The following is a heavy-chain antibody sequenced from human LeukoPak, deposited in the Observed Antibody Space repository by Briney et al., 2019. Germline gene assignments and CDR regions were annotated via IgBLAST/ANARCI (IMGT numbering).Heavy chain of an antibody. CDR1: GYTFTSYY. V-gene: IGHV1-46*01. J-gene: IGHJ4*02. CDR2: INPSGGST. Sequence: ASVKVSCKASGYTFTSYYMHWVRQAPGQGLEWMGIINPSGGSTNYAQKFQGRVTMTRDMSTSTVYMELSSVRSEDTAVYYCAREPFADYDSSGNLPSPFDYWGQGTLVTVSS. D-gene: IGHD3-22*01. CDR3: AREPFADYDSSGNLPSPFDY.